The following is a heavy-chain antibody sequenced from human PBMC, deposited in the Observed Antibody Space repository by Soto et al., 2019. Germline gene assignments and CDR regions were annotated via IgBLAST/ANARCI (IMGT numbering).Heavy chain of an antibody. CDR1: GGSVSSGSYY. Sequence: TSETLSLTCTVSGGSVSSGSYYWSWIRQPPGKGLEWIGYIYYSGSTNYNPSLKSRVTISVDTSKNQFSLKLSSVTAADTAVYYCASRVVITTFVDYWGQGILVTVSS. CDR2: IYYSGST. J-gene: IGHJ4*02. CDR3: ASRVVITTFVDY. V-gene: IGHV4-61*01. D-gene: IGHD3-22*01.